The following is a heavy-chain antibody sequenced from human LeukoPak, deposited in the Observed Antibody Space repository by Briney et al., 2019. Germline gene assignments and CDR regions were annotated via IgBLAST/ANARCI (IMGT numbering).Heavy chain of an antibody. J-gene: IGHJ4*02. CDR2: ISYDGSNK. CDR3: AKEGGGAAAGFDY. D-gene: IGHD6-13*01. CDR1: GFTFSSYG. V-gene: IGHV3-30*18. Sequence: GGSLRLSCAASGFTFSSYGMHWVRQAPGKGLEWVAVISYDGSNKYYADSVKGRFTISRDNSKNTLYLQMNSLRAEDTAVHYCAKEGGGAAAGFDYWGQGTLVTVSS.